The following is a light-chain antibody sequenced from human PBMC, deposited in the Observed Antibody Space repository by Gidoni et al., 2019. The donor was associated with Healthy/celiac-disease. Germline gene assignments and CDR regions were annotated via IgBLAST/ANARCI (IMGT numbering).Light chain of an antibody. CDR1: QSISSY. J-gene: IGKJ2*01. CDR3: QQSYSNPPENT. CDR2: AAS. V-gene: IGKV1-39*01. Sequence: DIQLPQSPSSLSASVGDRVTITCRASQSISSYLNWYQQKPGKAPKLLIYAASSLQSGVPSRFSGSGSGTDFTLTISSLQPEDFATYDCQQSYSNPPENTFGQGAKLEIK.